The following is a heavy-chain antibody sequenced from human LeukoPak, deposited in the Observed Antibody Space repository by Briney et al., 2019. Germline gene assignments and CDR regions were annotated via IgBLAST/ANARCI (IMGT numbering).Heavy chain of an antibody. CDR1: GFTFSSYS. V-gene: IGHV3-48*04. J-gene: IGHJ4*02. CDR3: AREGTAMVSFDY. D-gene: IGHD5-18*01. Sequence: GGSLRLSCAASGFTFSSYSMNWVRQAPGKGLEWVSYISSGGNTIYYADSVKGRFTISRDNAKNSLYLQMNSLRAEDTAVYYCAREGTAMVSFDYWGQGTLVTVSS. CDR2: ISSGGNTI.